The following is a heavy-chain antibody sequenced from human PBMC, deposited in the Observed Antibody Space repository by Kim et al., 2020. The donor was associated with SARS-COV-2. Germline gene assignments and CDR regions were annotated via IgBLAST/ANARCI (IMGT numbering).Heavy chain of an antibody. D-gene: IGHD5-12*01. CDR2: IWYDGSNK. CDR1: GFTFSSYG. J-gene: IGHJ6*02. V-gene: IGHV3-33*01. Sequence: GGSLRLSCAASGFTFSSYGMHWVRQAPGKGLEWVAVIWYDGSNKYYADSVKGRFTISRDNSKNTLYLQMNSLRAEDTAVYYCARDHAGRSGRGYYYYGMDVWGQGTTVTVSS. CDR3: ARDHAGRSGRGYYYYGMDV.